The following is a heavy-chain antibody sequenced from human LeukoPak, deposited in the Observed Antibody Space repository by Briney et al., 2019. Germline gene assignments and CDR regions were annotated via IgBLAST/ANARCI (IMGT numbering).Heavy chain of an antibody. CDR3: ARDHYYDGRGRFDP. CDR1: GSSVTTGTYH. J-gene: IGHJ5*02. CDR2: VYFDGGT. Sequence: SETLSLTCSVSGSSVTTGTYHWAWIRQPPGKGLEWIGSVYFDGGTHYNRSLQSRVAISVDTSKNQYSLGLSSVTAADTAVYYCARDHYYDGRGRFDPWGQGILVTVSS. D-gene: IGHD3-16*01. V-gene: IGHV4-39*07.